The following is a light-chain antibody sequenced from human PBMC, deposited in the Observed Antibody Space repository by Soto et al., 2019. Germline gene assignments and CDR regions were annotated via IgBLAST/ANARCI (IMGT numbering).Light chain of an antibody. CDR2: GNS. CDR3: QSYDNSLSGSNVV. J-gene: IGLJ2*01. CDR1: SSNIGAGYD. V-gene: IGLV1-40*01. Sequence: SVLTQPPSVSGAPGQRVTISCTGSSSNIGAGYDVHWYQQLPGTAPKLLIYGNSNRPSGVPDRFSGSKSGTSASLAVTGLQAEDEADYYCQSYDNSLSGSNVVFGGGTQLTVL.